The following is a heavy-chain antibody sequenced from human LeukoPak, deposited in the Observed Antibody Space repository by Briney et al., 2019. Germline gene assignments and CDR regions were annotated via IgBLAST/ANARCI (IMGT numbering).Heavy chain of an antibody. CDR2: ISAYSGDT. CDR1: GYTFTNYG. J-gene: IGHJ4*02. D-gene: IGHD2-2*01. V-gene: IGHV1-18*01. CDR3: ARGCSSTSCSLNY. Sequence: ASVKVSCKASGYTFTNYGISWVRQAPGQGLEWMGWISAYSGDTNYAQNLQGRVTMTTDASTSTAYMELRSLKSEDTAVYYCARGCSSTSCSLNYWGQGTLVTVSS.